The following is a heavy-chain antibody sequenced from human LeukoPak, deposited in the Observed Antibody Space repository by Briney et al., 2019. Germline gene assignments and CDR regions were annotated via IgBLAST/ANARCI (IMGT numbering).Heavy chain of an antibody. CDR2: LNPNSGDT. CDR1: GYTFTDYY. D-gene: IGHD4-11*01. Sequence: ASVKVSCKASGYTFTDYYMHWVRQAPGQGLEWMGWLNPNSGDTNYAQKFQGRVSMTRDTSISTAYMDLSDLRSDDTAVYYCARDAIVRDYSNSDYWGQGTLVTVSS. CDR3: ARDAIVRDYSNSDY. J-gene: IGHJ4*02. V-gene: IGHV1-2*02.